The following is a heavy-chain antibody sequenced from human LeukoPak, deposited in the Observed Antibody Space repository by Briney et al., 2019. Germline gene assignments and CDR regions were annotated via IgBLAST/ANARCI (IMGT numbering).Heavy chain of an antibody. J-gene: IGHJ6*04. CDR2: ISAYNGNT. CDR1: GYTFTSYG. D-gene: IGHD3-10*01. CDR3: ARDNYGSGSPRMDV. Sequence: ASVKVSCKASGYTFTSYGISWVRQAPGQGLEWMGWISAYNGNTDYAQKLQGRVTMTTDTSTSTAYMELRSLRSDDTAVYYCARDNYGSGSPRMDVWGKGTTVTVSS. V-gene: IGHV1-18*04.